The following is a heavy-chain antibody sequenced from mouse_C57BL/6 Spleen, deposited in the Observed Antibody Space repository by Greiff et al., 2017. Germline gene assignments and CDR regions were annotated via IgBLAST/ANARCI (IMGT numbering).Heavy chain of an antibody. CDR2: IDPSDSYT. J-gene: IGHJ2*01. D-gene: IGHD1-1*01. V-gene: IGHV1-69*01. Sequence: QVQLLQSGAGLVMPGASVSLSCKASGYTFTSYWMHWVKQRPGQGLEWIGEIDPSDSYTNYNQQFNGKSTLTVDKSSSKAYMMHSSLTSEDSAVYYCARGEFTTVVFVYWGQGTTLTVSS. CDR3: ARGEFTTVVFVY. CDR1: GYTFTSYW.